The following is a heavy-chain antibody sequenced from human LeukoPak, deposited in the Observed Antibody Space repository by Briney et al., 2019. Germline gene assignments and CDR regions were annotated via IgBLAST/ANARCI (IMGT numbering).Heavy chain of an antibody. V-gene: IGHV4-4*02. J-gene: IGHJ6*03. CDR1: GGSISSSNW. Sequence: TTSETLSLTCAVSGGSISSSNWWSWVRQPPGKGLEWIGEIYHSGSTNYNPSLKSRVTISVDKSKNQFSLKLSSVTAADTAVYYCARERGYSGYLQNFDYYMDVWGKGTTVTVSS. D-gene: IGHD5-12*01. CDR2: IYHSGST. CDR3: ARERGYSGYLQNFDYYMDV.